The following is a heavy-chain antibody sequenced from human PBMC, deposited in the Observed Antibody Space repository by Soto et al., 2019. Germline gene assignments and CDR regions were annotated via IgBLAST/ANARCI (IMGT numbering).Heavy chain of an antibody. CDR1: GGSFSGCY. CDR3: ARRLRNYYYYGMDV. CDR2: INHSGST. Sequence: SETLSLTCAVYGGSFSGCYWSWIRQPPGKGLEWIGEINHSGSTNYNPSLKSRVTISVDTSKNQFSLKLSSVTAADTAVYYCARRLRNYYYYGMDVWGQGTTVTVSS. J-gene: IGHJ6*02. V-gene: IGHV4-34*01.